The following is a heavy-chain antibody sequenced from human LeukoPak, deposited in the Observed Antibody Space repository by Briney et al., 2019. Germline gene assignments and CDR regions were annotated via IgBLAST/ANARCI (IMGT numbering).Heavy chain of an antibody. CDR3: AKVAGGGDAFDI. CDR1: VYPFSSYP. CDR2: ISGCGGRT. J-gene: IGHJ3*02. Sequence: GGSLRLSCGVSVYPFSSYPVRWVRQARGRGLEWDAAISGCGGRTYYADSVKGRFTISRDNSKNTLYLQMNSLRAEDTAVYYCAKVAGGGDAFDIWGQGTMVTVSS. V-gene: IGHV3-23*01.